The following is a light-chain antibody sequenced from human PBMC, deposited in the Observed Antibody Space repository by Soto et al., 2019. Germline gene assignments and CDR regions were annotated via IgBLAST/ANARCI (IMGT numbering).Light chain of an antibody. Sequence: IVLTPSPGTLSFSPGQRSTLSCRASQGFSSNLLAWYQQNPGQAPRLLIFDASNRATGIPDRFSGSGSGTDFTLTISRLEPEDFAVYYCQQYGSSRTFGQGTKVDIK. J-gene: IGKJ1*01. CDR1: QGFSSNL. V-gene: IGKV3-20*01. CDR3: QQYGSSRT. CDR2: DAS.